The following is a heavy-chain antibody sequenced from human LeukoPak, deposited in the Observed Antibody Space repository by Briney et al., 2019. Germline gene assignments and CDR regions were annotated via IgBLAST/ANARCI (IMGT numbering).Heavy chain of an antibody. Sequence: GGSLRLSCAASGFTFSSYAMSWVRQAPGKGLEWVSAISGSGGSTYYADSVKGRFTISRDNSKNTLYLQMNSLRAEDTAVYYCAKVDTYYDFWSGPFDYWGQGTLVTVSS. CDR1: GFTFSSYA. D-gene: IGHD3-3*01. CDR2: ISGSGGST. J-gene: IGHJ4*02. V-gene: IGHV3-23*01. CDR3: AKVDTYYDFWSGPFDY.